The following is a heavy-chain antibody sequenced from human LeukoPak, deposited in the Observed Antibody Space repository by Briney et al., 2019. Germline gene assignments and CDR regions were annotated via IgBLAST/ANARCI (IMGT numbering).Heavy chain of an antibody. CDR3: ARVRSSSGWYVFDAFDI. D-gene: IGHD6-19*01. J-gene: IGHJ3*02. CDR1: GYTFTGYY. V-gene: IGHV1-2*06. CDR2: INPNSGGT. Sequence: ASVKVSRKASGYTFTGYYMHWLRQAPGQGLEWIGRINPNSGGTNYAQKFQGRVTMTRDTSISTAYMELRRLRSDDTAVYHCARVRSSSGWYVFDAFDIWGQGTMVTVSS.